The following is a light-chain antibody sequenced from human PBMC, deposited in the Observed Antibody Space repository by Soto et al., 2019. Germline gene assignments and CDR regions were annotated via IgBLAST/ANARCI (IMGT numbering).Light chain of an antibody. V-gene: IGLV1-36*01. CDR1: SSNIGNNA. Sequence: QSVLTQPPSVSEAPRQRVTISCSGSSSNIGNNAVNWYQQLPGQAPKIVIYYDDLLTSGVSDRFSGSKSGISASLAISDLQSDDEADYNCATWDDSLNAYVFGPGTKVTVL. J-gene: IGLJ1*01. CDR3: ATWDDSLNAYV. CDR2: YDD.